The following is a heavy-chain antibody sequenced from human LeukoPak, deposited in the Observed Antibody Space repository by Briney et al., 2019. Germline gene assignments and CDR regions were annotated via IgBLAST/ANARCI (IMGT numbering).Heavy chain of an antibody. CDR2: ISSSGSTK. CDR3: ASWVSSSWPLRY. D-gene: IGHD6-13*01. CDR1: GFTFSSYA. V-gene: IGHV3-11*01. J-gene: IGHJ4*02. Sequence: GGSLRLSCAASGFTFSSYAMSWIRQAPGKGLEWVSYISSSGSTKYYADSVKGRFTISRDNAKNSLYLQMNSLRAEDTAVYYCASWVSSSWPLRYWGQGTLVTVSS.